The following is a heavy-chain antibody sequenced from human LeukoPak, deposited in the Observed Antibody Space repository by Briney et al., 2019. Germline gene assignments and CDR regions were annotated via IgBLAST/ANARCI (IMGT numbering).Heavy chain of an antibody. V-gene: IGHV3-23*01. CDR2: ISGSGGST. CDR1: GFTFSSYA. CDR3: AKDRGYVEDPEKYFQH. J-gene: IGHJ1*01. Sequence: GGSLRLSCAASGFTFSSYAMSWVRQAPGKGLEWVSAISGSGGSTYYADSVKGRFTISRDNSKNTLYLQMNSRRAEDTAVYYCAKDRGYVEDPEKYFQHWGQGTLVTVSS. D-gene: IGHD3-10*01.